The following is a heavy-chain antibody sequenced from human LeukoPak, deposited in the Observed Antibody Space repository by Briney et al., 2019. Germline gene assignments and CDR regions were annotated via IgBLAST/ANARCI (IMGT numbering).Heavy chain of an antibody. CDR2: ISAYNGNT. V-gene: IGHV1-18*01. Sequence: GASVKVSCKASGYTFTSYGISWVRQAPGQGLEWMGWISAYNGNTNYAQKLQGRVTMTTDTSTSTAYMELRSLRSDDTAVYYCARDFYYYDSSGYYYYYYYMDVWGKGTTVTVSS. CDR3: ARDFYYYDSSGYYYYYYYMDV. J-gene: IGHJ6*03. CDR1: GYTFTSYG. D-gene: IGHD3-22*01.